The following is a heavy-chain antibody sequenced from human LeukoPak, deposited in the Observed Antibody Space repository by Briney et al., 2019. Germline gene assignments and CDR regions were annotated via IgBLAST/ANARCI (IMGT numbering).Heavy chain of an antibody. CDR2: MNLNTGGT. CDR3: ARGSGTSIPTYSYYLDV. CDR1: GYTFTSFD. J-gene: IGHJ6*03. V-gene: IGHV1-8*01. D-gene: IGHD2-2*01. Sequence: ASVKVSCKASGYTFTSFDINWVRQAPGQGLEWMGWMNLNTGGTGYGRGFQGRVTMTRDTSINTAYMELSSLRSEDTAVYFCARGSGTSIPTYSYYLDVWGKGTPVTVSS.